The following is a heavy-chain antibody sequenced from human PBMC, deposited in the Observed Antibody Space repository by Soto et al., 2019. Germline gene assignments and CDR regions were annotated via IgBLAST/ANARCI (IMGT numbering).Heavy chain of an antibody. D-gene: IGHD3-10*01. V-gene: IGHV3-7*03. Sequence: GGSLRLACVVSGLACSTWWMSWVCQAPGKGLEWVANINQDGSESYYVDSVKGRFTISVDTSKNHFSLQLSSVTAADTAVYYCARVGGDSGSYQVDYWGQGTLVTVSS. CDR2: INQDGSES. CDR1: GLACSTWW. CDR3: ARVGGDSGSYQVDY. J-gene: IGHJ4*02.